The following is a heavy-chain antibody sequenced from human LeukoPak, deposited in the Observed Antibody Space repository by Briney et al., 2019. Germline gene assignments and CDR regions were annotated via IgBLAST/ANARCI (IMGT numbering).Heavy chain of an antibody. CDR3: ARVRRYSYGNYYFDY. V-gene: IGHV4-39*07. Sequence: PSETLSLTCTVSGGSISSSSYYWGWIRQPPGKGLEWIGSIYYSGSTYYNPSLKSRVTISVDTSKNQFSLKLSSVTAADTAVYYCARVRRYSYGNYYFDYWGQGTLVTVSS. CDR2: IYYSGST. CDR1: GGSISSSSYY. D-gene: IGHD5-18*01. J-gene: IGHJ4*02.